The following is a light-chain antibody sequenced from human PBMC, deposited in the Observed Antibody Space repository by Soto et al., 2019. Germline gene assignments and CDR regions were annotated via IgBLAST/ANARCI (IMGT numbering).Light chain of an antibody. Sequence: YELAQPPSVSVAPGKTARITCGGNNIGSKSVHWYQQKPGQAPVLVIYYDVDRPSGIPERFSGSNSGNTATLTISRVEAGDEADYYCQVWDSSGDHRVFGGGTKLTVL. CDR3: QVWDSSGDHRV. J-gene: IGLJ3*02. V-gene: IGLV3-21*04. CDR1: NIGSKS. CDR2: YDV.